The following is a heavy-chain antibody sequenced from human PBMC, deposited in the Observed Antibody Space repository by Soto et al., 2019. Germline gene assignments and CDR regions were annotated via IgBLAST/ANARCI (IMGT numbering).Heavy chain of an antibody. CDR1: GGTFSSYA. D-gene: IGHD5-12*01. Sequence: ASVKVSCKASGGTFSSYAISWVRQAPGQGLEWMGGIIPIFGTANYAQKFQGRVTITADKSTSTAYMELSSLRSEDTAAYYCARSGYSGYKMDAYYYYYYGMDVWGQGTTVTVSS. CDR3: ARSGYSGYKMDAYYYYYYGMDV. J-gene: IGHJ6*02. V-gene: IGHV1-69*06. CDR2: IIPIFGTA.